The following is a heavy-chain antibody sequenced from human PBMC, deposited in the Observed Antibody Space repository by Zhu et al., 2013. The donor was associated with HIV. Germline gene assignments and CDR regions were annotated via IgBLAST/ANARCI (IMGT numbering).Heavy chain of an antibody. Sequence: QVQLVQSGAEVKKPGSSVEVSCKVSGGTFSSYAISWVRQAPGQGLEWMGGIIPIFGTANYAQKFQGRVTITADESTSTAYMEVSSLRTEDTAIYYCARDTSSQIANYYYHGLDVWGQGPRSPSP. CDR3: ARDTSSQIANYYYHGLDV. J-gene: IGHJ6*02. CDR2: IIPIFGTA. CDR1: GGTFSSYA. V-gene: IGHV1-69*01.